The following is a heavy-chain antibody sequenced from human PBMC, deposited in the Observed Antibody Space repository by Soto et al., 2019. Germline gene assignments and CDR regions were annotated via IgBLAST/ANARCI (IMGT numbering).Heavy chain of an antibody. CDR2: INPDNGNT. D-gene: IGHD3-22*01. V-gene: IGHV1-18*01. CDR3: TRAPLGIIVAPDF. J-gene: IGHJ4*02. CDR1: GYTFTRSG. Sequence: GASVKVSCKASGYTFTRSGISWVRQAPGQGLEWLGWINPDNGNTNYAQHLQGRVSLTTDTSTSTAYMELSSLTSEDTAVYYCTRAPLGIIVAPDFWGQGTLVTVSS.